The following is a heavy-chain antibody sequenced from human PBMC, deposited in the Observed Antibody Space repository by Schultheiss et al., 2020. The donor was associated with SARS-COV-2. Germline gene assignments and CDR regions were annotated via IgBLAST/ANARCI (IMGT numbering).Heavy chain of an antibody. J-gene: IGHJ6*03. CDR3: ARDAKWRVVPGYSMDV. CDR2: ISYDGSKK. D-gene: IGHD6-19*01. CDR1: GFTFSSHA. Sequence: GGSLRLSCAASGFTFSSHAMHWVRQAPGKGLEWVALISYDGSKKDYADSVKGRFTISRYNSKNTLYLQMNSLTTEDTAMYYCARDAKWRVVPGYSMDVWGKGTTVTVSS. V-gene: IGHV3-30*01.